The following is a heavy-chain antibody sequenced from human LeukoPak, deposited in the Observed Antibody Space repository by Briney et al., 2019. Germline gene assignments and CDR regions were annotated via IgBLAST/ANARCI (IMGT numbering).Heavy chain of an antibody. J-gene: IGHJ4*02. CDR1: GGTFSSYA. CDR2: IISIFGIA. Sequence: SVKVSCKAPGGTFSSYAISWVRQAPGQGLEWMGRIISIFGIANYAQKFQGRVTITADKSTSTAYMELSSLRSEDTAVYYCTGGDYYDSSGYYRPDIYYFDYWGQGTLVTVSS. V-gene: IGHV1-69*04. D-gene: IGHD3-22*01. CDR3: TGGDYYDSSGYYRPDIYYFDY.